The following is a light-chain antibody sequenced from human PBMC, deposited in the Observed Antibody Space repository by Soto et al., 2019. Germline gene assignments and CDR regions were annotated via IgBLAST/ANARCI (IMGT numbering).Light chain of an antibody. V-gene: IGLV2-14*03. CDR1: GSDVGGYNF. CDR2: DVT. Sequence: QSVLTQAASVSGSPGQSITISCTGTGSDVGGYNFVSWYQHHPGKAPKLIIYDVTNRPSGISNRFSGSKSGNTASLTISGLQAEDEADYYCTSYTSSITYVFGTGTKVTVL. J-gene: IGLJ1*01. CDR3: TSYTSSITYV.